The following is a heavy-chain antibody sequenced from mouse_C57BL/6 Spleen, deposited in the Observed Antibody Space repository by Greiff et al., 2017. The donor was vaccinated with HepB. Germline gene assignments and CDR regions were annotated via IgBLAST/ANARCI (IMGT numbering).Heavy chain of an antibody. D-gene: IGHD1-1*01. Sequence: VQRVESGPGLVQPSQSLSITCTVSGFSLTSYGVHWVRQSPGKGLEWLGVIWRGGSTDYNAAFMSRLSITKDNSNSQVFFQMNSLQADDTAIYYFAKTLYYGSRLDYWGHGTSVTVSS. CDR1: GFSLTSYG. CDR2: IWRGGST. J-gene: IGHJ4*01. CDR3: AKTLYYGSRLDY. V-gene: IGHV2-5*01.